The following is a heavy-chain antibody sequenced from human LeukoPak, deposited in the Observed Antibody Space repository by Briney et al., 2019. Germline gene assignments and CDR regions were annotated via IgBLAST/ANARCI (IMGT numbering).Heavy chain of an antibody. CDR2: IYHSGST. CDR3: ARDNGYDLAPLDY. CDR1: GGSISSSNW. J-gene: IGHJ4*02. Sequence: SGTLSLTCAVSGGSISSSNWWSWVRQPPGKGLEWIGEIYHSGSTNYNPSLKSRVTISVDKSKNQFSLKLSSVTAADTAVYYCARDNGYDLAPLDYWGQGTLVTVSS. D-gene: IGHD5-12*01. V-gene: IGHV4-4*02.